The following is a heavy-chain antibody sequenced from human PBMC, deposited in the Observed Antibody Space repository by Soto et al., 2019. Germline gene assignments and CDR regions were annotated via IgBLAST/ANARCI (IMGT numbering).Heavy chain of an antibody. J-gene: IGHJ6*02. Sequence: QVQLVQSGAEVKKPGSSVKVSCKASGGTFSSYAISWVRQAPGQGLEWMGGIIPIFGTANYAQKFQGRVTITADESTSTADMELSSLRSEDTAVYYCARATRMHQSFGGNSVPIDPPPEYYYYYGMDVWGQGTTVTVSS. V-gene: IGHV1-69*01. CDR1: GGTFSSYA. CDR3: ARATRMHQSFGGNSVPIDPPPEYYYYYGMDV. D-gene: IGHD2-21*02. CDR2: IIPIFGTA.